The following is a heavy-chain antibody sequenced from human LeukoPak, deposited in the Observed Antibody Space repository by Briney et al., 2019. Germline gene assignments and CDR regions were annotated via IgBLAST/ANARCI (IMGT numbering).Heavy chain of an antibody. Sequence: SETLSLTCTVSGGSISSSTYYWGWIRQPPGKGLEWIGCIYYGGVTYYNPSLKSRVTISVDTSKNQFSLKLSSVTAADTAVYYCARNVRGYNEIDYWGQGTLVTVCS. CDR1: GGSISSSTYY. D-gene: IGHD5-24*01. V-gene: IGHV4-39*01. J-gene: IGHJ4*02. CDR2: IYYGGVT. CDR3: ARNVRGYNEIDY.